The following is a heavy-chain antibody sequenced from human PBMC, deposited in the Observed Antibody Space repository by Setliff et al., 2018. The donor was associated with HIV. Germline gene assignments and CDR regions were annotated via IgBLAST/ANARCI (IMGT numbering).Heavy chain of an antibody. V-gene: IGHV3-21*01. J-gene: IGHJ4*02. CDR3: ARSRAAGFDY. CDR2: ISSSSSYI. Sequence: PGGSLRLSCAASGFTFSTYRMNWVRQAPGKGLEWVSSISSSSSYIYYADSVKGRFTISRDNSKNSLYLQMNSLRAEDTAVYYCARSRAAGFDYWGQGTLVTVSS. D-gene: IGHD6-13*01. CDR1: GFTFSTYR.